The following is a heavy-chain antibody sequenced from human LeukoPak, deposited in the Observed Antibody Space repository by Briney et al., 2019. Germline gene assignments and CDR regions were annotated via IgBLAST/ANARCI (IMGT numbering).Heavy chain of an antibody. V-gene: IGHV3-23*01. CDR2: ISGSGGST. D-gene: IGHD4-17*01. CDR3: ANDRGDYDY. J-gene: IGHJ4*02. CDR1: GFAFSSYA. Sequence: GGSLRLSCAASGFAFSSYAMSWVRQAPGKGLEWVSAISGSGGSTYYADSVKGRFTISRDNSKNTLCLQMNSLRAEDTAVYYCANDRGDYDYWGQGTLVTVSS.